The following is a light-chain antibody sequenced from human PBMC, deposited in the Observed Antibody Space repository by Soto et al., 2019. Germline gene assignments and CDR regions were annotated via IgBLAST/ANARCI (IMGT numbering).Light chain of an antibody. J-gene: IGLJ1*01. CDR3: QSYDSSLSGV. CDR1: SSNIGAGYD. Sequence: QSVLTQPPSVSGAPGQMVTISCTGSSSNIGAGYDVHWYQQLPGTAPKLLIYGNSNRPSGVPDRFSGSKSGTSASLAITGLQAEDEADYYCQSYDSSLSGVFGTGTKLTVL. CDR2: GNS. V-gene: IGLV1-40*01.